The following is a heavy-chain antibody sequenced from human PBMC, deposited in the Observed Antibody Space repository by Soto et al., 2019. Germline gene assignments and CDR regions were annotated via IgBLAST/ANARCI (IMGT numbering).Heavy chain of an antibody. V-gene: IGHV4-31*03. CDR1: SGSISIGGYY. D-gene: IGHD4-17*01. CDR2: IYYSGGT. CDR3: ARGPRQEYGGKFFDY. Sequence: LSLTCTVSSGSISIGGYYLSWIRHHPGKGLEWIGSIYYSGGTYSNSSLKSRLTMSVDTSKNQFSLKVSSVTAADTAVYYCARGPRQEYGGKFFDYWGQGTLVTVSS. J-gene: IGHJ4*02.